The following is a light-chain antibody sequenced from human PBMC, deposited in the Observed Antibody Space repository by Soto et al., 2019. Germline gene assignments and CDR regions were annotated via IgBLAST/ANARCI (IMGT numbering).Light chain of an antibody. V-gene: IGLV2-14*01. CDR1: SSDIGGYKT. CDR2: EVS. Sequence: QSVLTQPASVSGSPGQSITISCTGTSSDIGGYKTVSWYRQEPGKAPKLIIYEVSDRPSGVSNRFSGSTSGNTASLTISGLQAEDEADYYCSSYTATSILFGGGTKLTVL. J-gene: IGLJ2*01. CDR3: SSYTATSIL.